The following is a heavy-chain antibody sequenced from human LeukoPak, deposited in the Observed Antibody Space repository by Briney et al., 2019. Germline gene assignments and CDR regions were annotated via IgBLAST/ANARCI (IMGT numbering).Heavy chain of an antibody. D-gene: IGHD6-13*01. J-gene: IGHJ4*02. CDR3: ARDLDGSSGCDY. CDR2: FDPEDGET. CDR1: GYTLTELS. Sequence: GASVKVSCKVSGYTLTELSMHWVRQAPGNGLEWLGVFDPEDGETIYAQKFQGRVTMTEDTSTDTAYMELSSLRSDDTAVYYCARDLDGSSGCDYWGQGTLVTVSS. V-gene: IGHV1-24*01.